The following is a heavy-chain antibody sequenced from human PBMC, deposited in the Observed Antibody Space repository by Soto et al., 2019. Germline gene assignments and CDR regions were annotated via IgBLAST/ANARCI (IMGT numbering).Heavy chain of an antibody. CDR3: ARPNLGGGSGSYYPDAFDI. CDR1: GGSTSSYY. Sequence: PSETLSLTCTVSGGSTSSYYWSWIRQPPGKGLEWIGYIYYSGSTNYNPSLKSRVTISVDTSKNQFSLKLSSVTAADTAVYYCARPNLGGGSGSYYPDAFDIWGQGTMVTVSS. D-gene: IGHD3-10*01. V-gene: IGHV4-59*08. J-gene: IGHJ3*02. CDR2: IYYSGST.